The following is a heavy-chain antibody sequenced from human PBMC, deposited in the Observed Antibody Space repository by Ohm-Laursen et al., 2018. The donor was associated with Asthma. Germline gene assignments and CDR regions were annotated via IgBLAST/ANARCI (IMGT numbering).Heavy chain of an antibody. CDR1: GFTFSSYG. Sequence: SLRLSCAAPGFTFSSYGMHWVRQAPGKGLEWVAVISYDGSNKYYADSVKGRFTISRDNSKNTLYLQMNSLRAEDTAVYYCAKDRGKIVVVVAATPCMWFDPWGQGTLVTVSS. CDR2: ISYDGSNK. D-gene: IGHD2-15*01. CDR3: AKDRGKIVVVVAATPCMWFDP. J-gene: IGHJ5*02. V-gene: IGHV3-30*18.